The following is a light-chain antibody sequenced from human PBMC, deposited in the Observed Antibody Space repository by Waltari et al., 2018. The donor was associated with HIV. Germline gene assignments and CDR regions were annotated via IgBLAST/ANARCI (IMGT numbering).Light chain of an antibody. CDR2: EVN. J-gene: IGLJ2*01. V-gene: IGLV2-23*02. CDR1: SRDVGAYNL. CDR3: CSYAGRSTLEV. Sequence: SALTQPASVSGSPGQSITTPCTGTSRDVGAYNLVSWYQQHPGKTPKFIIYEVNKRPSEVSIRFSGSKSGNTASLTISGLQAEDEADYYCCSYAGRSTLEVFGGGTKVTVL.